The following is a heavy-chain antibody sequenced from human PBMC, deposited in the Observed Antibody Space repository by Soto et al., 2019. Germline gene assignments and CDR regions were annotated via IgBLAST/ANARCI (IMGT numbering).Heavy chain of an antibody. CDR2: ISAYNGNT. J-gene: IGHJ4*02. Sequence: QVQLVQSGAEVKKPGASVKVSCKASGYTFTSYGISWGRQAPGQGLEWMGWISAYNGNTNYAQMLQGRVTMTTDTTTSTDYMKLMSLRSNDPAVYYWARTSIAAPTYYFDYWGQGTLVTVSS. CDR1: GYTFTSYG. D-gene: IGHD6-6*01. CDR3: ARTSIAAPTYYFDY. V-gene: IGHV1-18*01.